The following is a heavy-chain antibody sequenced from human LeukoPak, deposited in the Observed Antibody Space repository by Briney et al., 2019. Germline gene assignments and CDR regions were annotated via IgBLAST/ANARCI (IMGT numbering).Heavy chain of an antibody. CDR1: GFTFSSYG. V-gene: IGHV3-30*18. CDR3: AKEHRNYYYYGMDV. CDR2: ISYDGSNK. Sequence: GRSLRLSCAASGFTFSSYGMHWVRQAPGKGLEWVAVISYDGSNKYYADSVKGRFTISRDNSKNTLYLQMNSLRAEDTAVYYCAKEHRNYYYYGMDVWGQGTTVTVSS. J-gene: IGHJ6*02.